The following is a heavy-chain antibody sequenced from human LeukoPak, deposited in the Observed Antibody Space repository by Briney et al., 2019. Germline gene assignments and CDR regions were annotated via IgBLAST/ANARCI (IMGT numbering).Heavy chain of an antibody. CDR3: AHRWYSSGWYGVEGGVDPYFDY. CDR1: GFSLSTSGVG. D-gene: IGHD6-19*01. Sequence: SGPTLVNPTQTLTLTCTFSGFSLSTSGVGVGWIRQPPGKALEWLALIHWDDDKRYSPSLKSRLTITKGTSKNQVVLTMTNMDPVDTAAYYCAHRWYSSGWYGVEGGVDPYFDYWGQGTLVTVSS. V-gene: IGHV2-5*02. CDR2: IHWDDDK. J-gene: IGHJ4*02.